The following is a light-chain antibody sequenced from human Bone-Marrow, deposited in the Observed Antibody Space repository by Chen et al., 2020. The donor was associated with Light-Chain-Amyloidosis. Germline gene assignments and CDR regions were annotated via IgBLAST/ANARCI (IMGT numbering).Light chain of an antibody. Sequence: QSALTPPRSVSGSPGQTVTISCTGSSGGVLIYDYVSWYQQHPGRAPKLLIYDVTERPSGVPDRFSASKSGNTASLTVSGLQAEDEAEYYCCSYAGRFSSVFGPGTTLTVL. CDR3: CSYAGRFSSV. J-gene: IGLJ1*01. CDR2: DVT. V-gene: IGLV2-11*01. CDR1: SGGVLIYDY.